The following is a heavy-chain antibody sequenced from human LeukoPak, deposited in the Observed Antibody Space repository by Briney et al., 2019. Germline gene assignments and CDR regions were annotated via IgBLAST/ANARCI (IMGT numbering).Heavy chain of an antibody. CDR2: ISSRSSYI. V-gene: IGHV3-21*01. CDR3: ASEILGYDAFDT. J-gene: IGHJ3*02. Sequence: PGGSLRLSCAASGFTFSSYNMNWVRQAPGKGLEWVSSISSRSSYINYADSVKGRFTISRDNAKNSLFLQMNTLRAEDTAVYYCASEILGYDAFDTWGQGTMVTVSS. CDR1: GFTFSSYN. D-gene: IGHD7-27*01.